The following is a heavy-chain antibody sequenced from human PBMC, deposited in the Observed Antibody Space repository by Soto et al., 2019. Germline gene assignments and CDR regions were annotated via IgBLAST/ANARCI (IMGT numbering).Heavy chain of an antibody. Sequence: SETLSITSTVFGHPISRGPGACAWIRQHPVKGLEWIGYISNSGRTYYNPSLKSRLTISLDTSENQFSLKLTSVTAADTAVYYCARESDRGDWFDPWGQGTLVTVS. D-gene: IGHD2-15*01. CDR2: ISNSGRT. J-gene: IGHJ5*02. CDR1: GHPISRGPGA. CDR3: ARESDRGDWFDP. V-gene: IGHV4-31*03.